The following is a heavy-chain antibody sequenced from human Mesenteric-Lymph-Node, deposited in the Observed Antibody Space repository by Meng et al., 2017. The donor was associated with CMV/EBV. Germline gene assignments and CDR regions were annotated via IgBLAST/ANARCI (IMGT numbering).Heavy chain of an antibody. CDR1: GFTFSDYY. V-gene: IGHV3-69-1*02. Sequence: GESLKISCAASGFTFSDYYMNWVRQAPGKGLEWVSSISSSSTIYYADSVKGRFTISRDNAKNSLYLQMNSLRAEDTAVYYCAKYDGYGNRPYYFDYWGQGTLVTVSS. J-gene: IGHJ4*02. CDR2: ISSSSTI. D-gene: IGHD5-12*01. CDR3: AKYDGYGNRPYYFDY.